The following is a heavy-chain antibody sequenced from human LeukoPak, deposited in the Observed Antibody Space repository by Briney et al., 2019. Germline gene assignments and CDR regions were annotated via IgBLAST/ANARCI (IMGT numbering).Heavy chain of an antibody. CDR3: ARHGGYCSVTTCYPFDY. Sequence: ASVKVSCKGSGYTFTSYGINWVRQAPGQGLEWMGWINAYNGNTNYAQKFQGRVTMTTDTSTTTAYMELRSLRSDDTAVYYCARHGGYCSVTTCYPFDYWGQGTLVTVSS. J-gene: IGHJ4*02. CDR1: GYTFTSYG. CDR2: INAYNGNT. D-gene: IGHD2-15*01. V-gene: IGHV1-18*01.